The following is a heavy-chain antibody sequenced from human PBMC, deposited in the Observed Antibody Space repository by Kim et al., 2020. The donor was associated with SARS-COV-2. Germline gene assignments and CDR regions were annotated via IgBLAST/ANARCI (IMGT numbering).Heavy chain of an antibody. CDR3: TWSGNGYNDY. Sequence: ATTYAASVKGRFAISRDDSTNTVYLQMNSLKTEDTAVYYCTWSGNGYNDYWGQGTLVTISS. V-gene: IGHV3-73*01. D-gene: IGHD6-25*01. CDR2: AT. J-gene: IGHJ4*02.